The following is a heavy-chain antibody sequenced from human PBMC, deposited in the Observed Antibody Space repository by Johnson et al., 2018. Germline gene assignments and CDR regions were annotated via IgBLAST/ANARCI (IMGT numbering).Heavy chain of an antibody. J-gene: IGHJ4*02. Sequence: QVQLVQSGAEVKKPGASVKVSCKASGYTFTSFYMHWVRQAPGQGLEWMGIINPSGGTTTYAQNFQGRGAMTRDTSTSTVYMELSSLRSEDTALYYCARSRDIVVVGADYWGQGTLVTVSS. V-gene: IGHV1-46*01. CDR2: INPSGGTT. CDR3: ARSRDIVVVGADY. D-gene: IGHD2-15*01. CDR1: GYTFTSFY.